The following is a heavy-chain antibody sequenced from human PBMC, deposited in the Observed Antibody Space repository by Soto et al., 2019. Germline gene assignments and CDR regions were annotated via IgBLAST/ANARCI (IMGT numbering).Heavy chain of an antibody. CDR2: IIPIFGTA. D-gene: IGHD3-10*01. CDR1: GVTFSSYA. V-gene: IGHV1-69*13. Sequence: SVKVSCKASGVTFSSYAISWVRQAPGQGLEWMGGIIPIFGTANYAQKFQGRVTITADESTSTAYMELSSLRSEDTAVYYCARDRPITMVRDYGMDVWGQGTTVTVSS. CDR3: ARDRPITMVRDYGMDV. J-gene: IGHJ6*02.